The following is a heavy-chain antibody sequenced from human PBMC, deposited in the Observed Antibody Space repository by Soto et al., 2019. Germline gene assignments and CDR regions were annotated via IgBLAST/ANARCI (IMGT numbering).Heavy chain of an antibody. D-gene: IGHD2-2*01. J-gene: IGHJ4*02. CDR1: GGSFSGYY. Sequence: SETLSLTCAVYGGSFSGYYWSWIRQPPGKGLEWIGEINHSGSTNYNPSLKSRVTISVDTSKNQFSLKLSSVTAADTAVYYCARGGDRSVVVVPAAMVSYFDYWGQGTLVTVSS. V-gene: IGHV4-34*01. CDR2: INHSGST. CDR3: ARGGDRSVVVVPAAMVSYFDY.